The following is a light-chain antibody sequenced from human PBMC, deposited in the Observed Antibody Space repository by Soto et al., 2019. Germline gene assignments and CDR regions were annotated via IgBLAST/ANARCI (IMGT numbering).Light chain of an antibody. Sequence: DIQMTQSPSSLSASVGDRVTITCRASQSISSYLNWYQQKPGKAPKLLIYAASTLQSGVPSRFSGSGSGTDFTLTIINLQPDDFATYYCQQSYTSITFGQGTRLEIK. CDR1: QSISSY. CDR3: QQSYTSIT. V-gene: IGKV1-39*01. CDR2: AAS. J-gene: IGKJ5*01.